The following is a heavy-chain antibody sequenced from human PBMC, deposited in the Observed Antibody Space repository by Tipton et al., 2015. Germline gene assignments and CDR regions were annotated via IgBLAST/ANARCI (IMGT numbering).Heavy chain of an antibody. Sequence: SLRLSCAASGFTFNTYWMNWVRQAPGKGLEWVANINPDGSGEFYVDSMKGRFTISRDNDKNSLFLQMNSLRAEDTAVYYCARSVISGWEYFDYWGQGTLVTVSS. J-gene: IGHJ4*02. V-gene: IGHV3-7*03. D-gene: IGHD6-19*01. CDR1: GFTFNTYW. CDR2: INPDGSGE. CDR3: ARSVISGWEYFDY.